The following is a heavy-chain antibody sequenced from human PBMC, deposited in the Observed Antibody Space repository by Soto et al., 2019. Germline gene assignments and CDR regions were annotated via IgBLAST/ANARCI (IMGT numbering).Heavy chain of an antibody. CDR3: AKGGSYLVYYYGMDV. J-gene: IGHJ6*01. CDR1: GFTFSSYG. Sequence: QVQLVESGGGVVQPGRSLRLSCAASGFTFSSYGMHWVRQAPGKGLEWVAVISYDGSNKYYADSVKGRFTISRDNSKNTLYLQMNSLRAEDTAVYYCAKGGSYLVYYYGMDVW. D-gene: IGHD1-26*01. CDR2: ISYDGSNK. V-gene: IGHV3-30*18.